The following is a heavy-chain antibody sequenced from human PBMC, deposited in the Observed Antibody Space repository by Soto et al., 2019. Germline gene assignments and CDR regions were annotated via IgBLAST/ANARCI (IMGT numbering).Heavy chain of an antibody. CDR3: ARDGKTGGRLRFLEWFLDY. D-gene: IGHD3-3*01. Sequence: ASVKVSCKASGYTFTSYGISWVRQAPGQGLEWMGWISAYNGNTNYAQKIKDRVTMTIETSTNTAYMELRSLKSDGTAVYYCARDGKTGGRLRFLEWFLDYWGQGTLVTVSS. J-gene: IGHJ4*02. CDR2: ISAYNGNT. V-gene: IGHV1-18*01. CDR1: GYTFTSYG.